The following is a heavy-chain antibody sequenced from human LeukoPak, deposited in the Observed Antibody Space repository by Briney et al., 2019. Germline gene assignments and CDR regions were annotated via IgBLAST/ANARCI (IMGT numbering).Heavy chain of an antibody. CDR2: IGGDESYM. Sequence: GGSLRLSCAAAGFTFSTSNMNWVRHAPGKGLEWVSCIGGDESYMSYADSVKGRFTVSRDNAKNSVYLQMNSLRVEDTAVYYCARDRGSLGNGYNEDYFDYWGQGTLVTVSS. CDR1: GFTFSTSN. CDR3: ARDRGSLGNGYNEDYFDY. D-gene: IGHD5-24*01. J-gene: IGHJ4*02. V-gene: IGHV3-21*01.